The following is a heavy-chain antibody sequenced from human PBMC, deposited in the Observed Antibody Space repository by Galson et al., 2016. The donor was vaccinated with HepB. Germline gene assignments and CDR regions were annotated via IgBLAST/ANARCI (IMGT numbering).Heavy chain of an antibody. CDR2: IYYSGNT. J-gene: IGHJ6*02. Sequence: SETLSLTCTVSGGSITSSSYYWGWIRQPPGKELEWIGSIYYSGNTYYNPSLKSRVTISVDTSKNQFSLKLSSLTAAATAMYYCARGRGSGSFPFYYYYHGMDVWGQGTTVTVSS. CDR3: ARGRGSGSFPFYYYYHGMDV. V-gene: IGHV4-39*01. CDR1: GGSITSSSYY. D-gene: IGHD3-10*01.